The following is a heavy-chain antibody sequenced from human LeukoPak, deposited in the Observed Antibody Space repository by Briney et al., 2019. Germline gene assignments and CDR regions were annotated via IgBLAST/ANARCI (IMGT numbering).Heavy chain of an antibody. CDR1: GFTVSNNY. CDR3: ARAYSGSWYAGY. CDR2: MSYDGSKS. V-gene: IGHV3-30*03. J-gene: IGHJ4*02. D-gene: IGHD6-13*01. Sequence: GGSLRLSCAASGFTVSNNYMTWVRQAPGKGLEWVSLMSYDGSKSYYADSVKGRFTISRDNSKNMLFLQMSGLRDEDTAVYYCARAYSGSWYAGYWGQGTLVTVSS.